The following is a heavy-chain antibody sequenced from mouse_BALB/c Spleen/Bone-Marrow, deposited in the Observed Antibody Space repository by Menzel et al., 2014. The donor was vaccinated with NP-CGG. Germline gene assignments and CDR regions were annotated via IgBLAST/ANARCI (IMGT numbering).Heavy chain of an antibody. Sequence: QVQLKQSGAELVRPGSSVKISCKSSGYSFSNYWMNWMKRRPGQGLEWIGQIYPGDGDTNYNGKFKGKATLTADKSSSTAYMQLSSLTTEDSAVYFCASRGGYSYAMDYWGQGTSVTVSS. CDR3: ASRGGYSYAMDY. D-gene: IGHD2-3*01. CDR2: IYPGDGDT. CDR1: GYSFSNYW. J-gene: IGHJ4*01. V-gene: IGHV1-80*01.